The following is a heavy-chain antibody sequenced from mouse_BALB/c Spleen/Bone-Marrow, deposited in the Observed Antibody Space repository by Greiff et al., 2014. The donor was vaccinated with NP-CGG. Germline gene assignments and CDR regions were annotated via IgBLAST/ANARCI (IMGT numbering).Heavy chain of an antibody. CDR1: GFAFSSYD. J-gene: IGHJ4*01. D-gene: IGHD2-3*01. CDR2: ISSGGGST. V-gene: IGHV5-12-1*01. CDR3: ARHEDGYYDAMDY. Sequence: VPLKESGGGLVKPGGSLKLSCAASGFAFSSYDMSWVCPTPEKRLEGVAYISSGGGSTYYPDTVKGRFTISRDNAKNTLYLQMSSLKSEDTAMYYCARHEDGYYDAMDYWGQGTSVTVSS.